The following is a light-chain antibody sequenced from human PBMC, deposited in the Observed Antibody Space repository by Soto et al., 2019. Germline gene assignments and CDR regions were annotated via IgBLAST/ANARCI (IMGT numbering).Light chain of an antibody. CDR3: QSYDSSLRNVI. V-gene: IGLV1-40*01. Sequence: QSVLTQPPSVSGAPGQGVTISCTGGSSNIGAKYDVHWYQQLPGTAPKVLIYGNSNRPSGVPDRFSGSKSGTSASLAITGLQVEDEADYYCQSYDSSLRNVIFGGGTKLTVL. J-gene: IGLJ2*01. CDR1: SSNIGAKYD. CDR2: GNS.